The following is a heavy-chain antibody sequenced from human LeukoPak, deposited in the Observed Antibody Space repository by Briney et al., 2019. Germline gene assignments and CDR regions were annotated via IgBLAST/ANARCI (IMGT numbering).Heavy chain of an antibody. D-gene: IGHD2-15*01. Sequence: SGGSLRLSCAASGFTFSSYGMHWVRQAPGKGLEWVAFIRYDGSNKYYADSVKGRFTISRDNSKNTLYLQMNSLRAEDTAVYYCAKDLARQHPGGGYWGQGTLVTVSS. CDR3: AKDLARQHPGGGY. CDR2: IRYDGSNK. V-gene: IGHV3-30*02. CDR1: GFTFSSYG. J-gene: IGHJ4*02.